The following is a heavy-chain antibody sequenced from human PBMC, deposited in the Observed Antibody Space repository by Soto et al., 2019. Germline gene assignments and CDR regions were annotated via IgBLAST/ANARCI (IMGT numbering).Heavy chain of an antibody. D-gene: IGHD3-22*01. J-gene: IGHJ6*02. CDR2: ISGSGGST. CDR1: GYAFGSYA. CDR3: AKDLVSYYDSSGYSARYYYYGMDV. Sequence: EVQLLESGGGLVQPGESLRLSCAASGYAFGSYAMSWVRQAPGKGLEWVSAISGSGGSTYYADSVKGRFTISRDNSKNTLYLQMNSLRAEDTAVYYCAKDLVSYYDSSGYSARYYYYGMDVWGQGTTVTVSS. V-gene: IGHV3-23*01.